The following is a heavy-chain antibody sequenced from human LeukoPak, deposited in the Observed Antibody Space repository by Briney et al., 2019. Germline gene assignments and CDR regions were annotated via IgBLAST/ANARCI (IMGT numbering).Heavy chain of an antibody. CDR1: GGTFSSYT. J-gene: IGHJ4*02. Sequence: SVKVSCKASGGTFSSYTISWVRQAPGQGLEWMGRIIPILGIANYAQKFQGRVTITADKSTSTAYMELSSLRSEDTAVYYCASATVAGSPLHFDYWGQGTLVTVSS. CDR2: IIPILGIA. CDR3: ASATVAGSPLHFDY. D-gene: IGHD6-19*01. V-gene: IGHV1-69*02.